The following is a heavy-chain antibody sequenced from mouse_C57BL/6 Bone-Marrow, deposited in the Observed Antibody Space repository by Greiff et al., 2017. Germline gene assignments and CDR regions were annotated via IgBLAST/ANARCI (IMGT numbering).Heavy chain of an antibody. CDR3: ARGGYCNYVAWFAY. D-gene: IGHD2-1*01. V-gene: IGHV1-19*01. CDR2: INPYNGGT. Sequence: EVQLQQSGPVLVKPGASVKMSCKASGYTFTDYYMNWVKQSHGKSLEWIGVINPYNGGTSYNQKFKGKATLTVDKSSSTAYMELNSLTSEDSAVYYCARGGYCNYVAWFAYWGQGTLVTVSA. J-gene: IGHJ3*01. CDR1: GYTFTDYY.